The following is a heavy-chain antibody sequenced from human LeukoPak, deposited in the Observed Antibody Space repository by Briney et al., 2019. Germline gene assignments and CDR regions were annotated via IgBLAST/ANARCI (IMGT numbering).Heavy chain of an antibody. CDR2: IGTAGDP. V-gene: IGHV3-13*05. D-gene: IGHD2-2*03. Sequence: GVSLRLSCAASGFTFSSYDMHWVRQATGKGLEWVSAIGTAGDPYYPGSVKGRFTISRENAKNSLYLQMNSLRAGDTAVYYCARGGYCSSTSCHDYYYYGMDVWGKGTTVTVSS. CDR3: ARGGYCSSTSCHDYYYYGMDV. J-gene: IGHJ6*04. CDR1: GFTFSSYD.